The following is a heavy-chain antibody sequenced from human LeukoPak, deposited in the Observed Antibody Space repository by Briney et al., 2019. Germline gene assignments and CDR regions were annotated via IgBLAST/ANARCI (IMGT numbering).Heavy chain of an antibody. J-gene: IGHJ6*03. CDR2: IKQDGSEK. D-gene: IGHD6-6*01. Sequence: GGSLRLSCAASGFTFSSYWMSWVRQAPGKGLEWVANIKQDGSEKYYVDSVKGRFTISRDNAKNSLYLQMNSLRAEDTAVYYCASGIAARPYYYYMDVWGKGTTVTVSS. CDR3: ASGIAARPYYYYMDV. V-gene: IGHV3-7*01. CDR1: GFTFSSYW.